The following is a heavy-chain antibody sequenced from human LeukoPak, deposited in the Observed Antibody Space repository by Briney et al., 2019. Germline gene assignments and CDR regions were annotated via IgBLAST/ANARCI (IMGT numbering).Heavy chain of an antibody. CDR1: GYTFTSYG. V-gene: IGHV1-18*01. CDR3: ARARNPHDSSGYSPFEY. J-gene: IGHJ4*02. Sequence: ASVKVSCKASGYTFTSYGISWVRQAPGQGLEWMGWITAYNGNTNYAQKLQGRVTMTTDTSTSTAYMELRSLRSDDTAVYYCARARNPHDSSGYSPFEYWGQGTLVTVSS. CDR2: ITAYNGNT. D-gene: IGHD3-22*01.